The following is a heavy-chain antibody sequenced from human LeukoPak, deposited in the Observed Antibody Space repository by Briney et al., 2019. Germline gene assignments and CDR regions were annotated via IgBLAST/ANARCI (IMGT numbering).Heavy chain of an antibody. CDR2: IYHSGST. Sequence: SETLSLTCAVSGGSISSSNWWSWIRQPPGKGLEWIGEIYHSGSTNYNPSLKSRVTISVDKSKTQFSLKLSSVTAADTAVYYCARERAVTTYYYFDYWGQGTLVTVSS. CDR1: GGSISSSNW. CDR3: ARERAVTTYYYFDY. D-gene: IGHD4-17*01. V-gene: IGHV4-4*02. J-gene: IGHJ4*02.